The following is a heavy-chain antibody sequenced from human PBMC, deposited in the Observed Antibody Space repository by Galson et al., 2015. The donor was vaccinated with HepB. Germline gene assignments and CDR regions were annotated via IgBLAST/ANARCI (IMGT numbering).Heavy chain of an antibody. CDR1: GFTLRGHS. D-gene: IGHD6-13*01. Sequence: SLRLSCAASGFTLRGHSMNWVRQAPGKGLEWVAYIRRTGDPIYYSDSVKGRFTISRDNAKNSLYLQMSSLRADDTAVYFCVREILERDSSSWYGWFGPWGRGTLVTVSS. CDR2: IRRTGDPI. CDR3: VREILERDSSSWYGWFGP. V-gene: IGHV3-48*04. J-gene: IGHJ5*02.